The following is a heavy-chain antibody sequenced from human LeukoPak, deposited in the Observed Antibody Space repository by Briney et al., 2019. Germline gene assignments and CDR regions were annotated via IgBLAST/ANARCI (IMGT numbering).Heavy chain of an antibody. CDR3: ARKTGDMLTGYSIDI. Sequence: SETLSLTCTVSGGSISSYYWSWIRQPPGKGLEWIGYIYYSGSTNYNSSLKSRVTISVDTSKNQFSLRLSSVTAADTAVYYCARKTGDMLTGYSIDIWGQGTMVTVSS. D-gene: IGHD3-9*01. J-gene: IGHJ3*02. CDR1: GGSISSYY. V-gene: IGHV4-59*01. CDR2: IYYSGST.